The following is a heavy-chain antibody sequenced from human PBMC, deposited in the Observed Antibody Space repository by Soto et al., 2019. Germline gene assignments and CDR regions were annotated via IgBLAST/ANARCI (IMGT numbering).Heavy chain of an antibody. V-gene: IGHV4-34*01. CDR3: ARGKLYSSGWYGYFDY. CDR1: GWSFSGYY. CDR2: INHSGST. D-gene: IGHD6-19*01. J-gene: IGHJ4*02. Sequence: SETLSLTCAFYGWSFSGYYWSWIRQPPGKGLEWIGEINHSGSTNYNPSLKSRVTISVDTSKNQFSLKLSSVTAADTAVYYCARGKLYSSGWYGYFDYWGQGTLVTVSS.